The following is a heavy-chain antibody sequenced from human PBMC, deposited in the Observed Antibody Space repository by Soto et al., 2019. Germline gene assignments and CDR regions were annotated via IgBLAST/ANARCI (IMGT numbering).Heavy chain of an antibody. CDR2: IATYNSNR. CDR1: GDTFTNFG. V-gene: IGHV1-18*01. CDR3: ARVLRGVVNWFDP. J-gene: IGHJ5*02. D-gene: IGHD3-10*01. Sequence: ASVKVSCKTSGDTFTNFGLSWVRQAPGQGLEWRGWIATYNSNRNCAQKCQGRLALTTDTSTSPAYMELKSLGYDGTAVYYCARVLRGVVNWFDPWGQGTLVTVSS.